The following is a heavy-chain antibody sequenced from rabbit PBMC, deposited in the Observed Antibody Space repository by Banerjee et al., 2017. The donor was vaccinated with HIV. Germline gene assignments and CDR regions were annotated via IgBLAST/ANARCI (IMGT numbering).Heavy chain of an antibody. Sequence: QSLEESGGDLVKPKGSLTLTCIPSGFSFSRYHICWVRQAPGKGLEWIACINSSSGNTVYATWAKGRFGISKTSWTTVTLQMTSLTAADTAAYFCAREGGTYGYGGYASPFNLWGPGTLVTVS. V-gene: IGHV1S40*01. CDR3: AREGGTYGYGGYASPFNL. D-gene: IGHD6-1*01. CDR1: GFSFSRYH. J-gene: IGHJ4*01. CDR2: INSSSGNT.